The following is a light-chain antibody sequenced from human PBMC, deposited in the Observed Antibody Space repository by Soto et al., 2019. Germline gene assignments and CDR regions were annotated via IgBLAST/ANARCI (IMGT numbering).Light chain of an antibody. Sequence: QSALTQPRSVSGSPGQSVTISCTGTSSDVGGYKSVSWYQHHPGKAPKLMIYDVTKRPSGVPDRFSGSKSGNTASLTISGLQAEDEADYYCCSYAGSRVVFGGGTKLTVL. CDR3: CSYAGSRVV. CDR1: SSDVGGYKS. CDR2: DVT. V-gene: IGLV2-11*01. J-gene: IGLJ2*01.